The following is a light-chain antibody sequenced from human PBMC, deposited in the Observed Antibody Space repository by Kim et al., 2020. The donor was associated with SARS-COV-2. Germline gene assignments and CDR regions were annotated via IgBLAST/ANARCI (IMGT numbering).Light chain of an antibody. Sequence: DIHMTQSTSTLSASVGDRVTITCRASQNINTWLAWYQQKPGKAPKLLIYEASSLESGVPSRFSGSGSGTNFSLTIRSLQPDDFATYYCQQYNTYSPTFGQGTKVDIK. J-gene: IGKJ1*01. CDR3: QQYNTYSPT. CDR2: EAS. V-gene: IGKV1-5*01. CDR1: QNINTW.